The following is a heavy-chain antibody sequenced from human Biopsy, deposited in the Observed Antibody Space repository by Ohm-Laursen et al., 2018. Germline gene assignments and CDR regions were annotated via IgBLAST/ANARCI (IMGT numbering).Heavy chain of an antibody. CDR2: INCKTGAT. V-gene: IGHV1-2*02. CDR3: ARDPLNGHKHFDY. CDR1: SYTFTDYN. Sequence: ASVNASCKASSYTFTDYNIHWMRQAPGQGLEWLGYINCKTGATNYAQKFQGTVTMTRYTSIITAYLALGSLRSADPAIYYCARDPLNGHKHFDYWGQGSLVTVSS. D-gene: IGHD2-8*01. J-gene: IGHJ4*02.